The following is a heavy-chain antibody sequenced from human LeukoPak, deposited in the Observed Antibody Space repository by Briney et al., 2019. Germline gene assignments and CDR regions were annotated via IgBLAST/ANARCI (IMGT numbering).Heavy chain of an antibody. V-gene: IGHV1-3*01. CDR1: GYTLTAYA. J-gene: IGHJ4*02. CDR3: ARGLWFATLVGYYFDY. D-gene: IGHD3-10*01. Sequence: ASVKVSCKASGYTLTAYALQWVRQAPGQRLEWMGWINAGNGHTRYSQNFQGRVTITRDTSASTVYMELNSLRSEDTAVYYCARGLWFATLVGYYFDYWGQGTLVTVSS. CDR2: INAGNGHT.